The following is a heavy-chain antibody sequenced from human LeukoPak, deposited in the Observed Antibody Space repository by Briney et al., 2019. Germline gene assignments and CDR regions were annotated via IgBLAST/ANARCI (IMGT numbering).Heavy chain of an antibody. D-gene: IGHD5-18*01. J-gene: IGHJ5*02. Sequence: SETLSLTCTVSGGSISSYYWSWIRQPAGKGLEWIGRIYTSGSTNYNPSLKSRVTMSVDTSKNQFSLKLSSVTAADTAVYYYARGLNGYSYPPPNWFDPWGQGTLVTVSS. V-gene: IGHV4-4*07. CDR3: ARGLNGYSYPPPNWFDP. CDR2: IYTSGST. CDR1: GGSISSYY.